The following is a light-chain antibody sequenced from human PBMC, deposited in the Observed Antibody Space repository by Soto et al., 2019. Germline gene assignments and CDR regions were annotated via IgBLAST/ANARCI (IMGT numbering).Light chain of an antibody. CDR3: GTWDSSLSAWV. J-gene: IGLJ1*01. V-gene: IGLV1-51*01. Sequence: QSVLTQPPSVSAAPGQKVTISCSGSSSNIGGNSVSWYQQLPGTAPKLLIYDDNKRPSGIPDRFSGSKSDTSATLGITGFQTGDEADYYCGTWDSSLSAWVFGTGTKVTVL. CDR2: DDN. CDR1: SSNIGGNS.